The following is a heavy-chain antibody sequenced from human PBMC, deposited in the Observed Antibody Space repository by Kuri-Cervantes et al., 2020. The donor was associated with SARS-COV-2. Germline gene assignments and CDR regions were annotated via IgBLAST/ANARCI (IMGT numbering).Heavy chain of an antibody. CDR1: GSTLNDYG. V-gene: IGHV3-48*02. CDR2: ISNTAGTI. CDR3: TRGGDYVDH. J-gene: IGHJ4*02. Sequence: GGSLRLSCAASGSTLNDYGMNWVRLAPGRGLEWVSYISNTAGTIYYADSVKGRFTISRDNAKNLLFLQMNSLRDEDTAVYYCTRGGDYVDHWGQGALVTVSS.